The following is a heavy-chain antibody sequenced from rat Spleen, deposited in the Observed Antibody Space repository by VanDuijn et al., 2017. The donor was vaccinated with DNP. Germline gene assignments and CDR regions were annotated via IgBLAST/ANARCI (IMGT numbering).Heavy chain of an antibody. V-gene: IGHV3-1*01. CDR3: TRGFPPDY. Sequence: EVRLQESGPGLVQPSQSLSLTCSVTGYSITSNYWAWIRKFPGNKMEWIGYINYSGSTGYNPSLKSRISITRDTSKNQFFLQLNSLTTDDTATYYCTRGFPPDYWGQGVMVTVSS. CDR2: INYSGST. CDR1: GYSITSNY. J-gene: IGHJ2*01. D-gene: IGHD4-4*01.